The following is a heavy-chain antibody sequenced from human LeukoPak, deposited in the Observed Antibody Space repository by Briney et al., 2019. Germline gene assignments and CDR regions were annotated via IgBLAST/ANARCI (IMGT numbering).Heavy chain of an antibody. CDR3: ARSGIAVAGTDDYFDY. V-gene: IGHV4-39*01. CDR1: GGSISSSSYY. D-gene: IGHD6-19*01. CDR2: IYYSGST. J-gene: IGHJ4*02. Sequence: NPSETLSLTCTVSGGSISSSSYYWGCIRQPPGKGLEWIVSIYYSGSTYYNPSLKSRVTISVDTSKNQFSLKLSSVTAADTAVHYCARSGIAVAGTDDYFDYWGQGTLVTVSS.